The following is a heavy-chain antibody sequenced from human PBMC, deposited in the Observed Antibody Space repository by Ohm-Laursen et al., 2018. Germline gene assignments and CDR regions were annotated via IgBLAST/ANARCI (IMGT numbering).Heavy chain of an antibody. CDR2: LSGSGDTT. D-gene: IGHD5-24*01. J-gene: IGHJ5*02. CDR1: GFTFRWYA. Sequence: SLRLSCTASGFTFRWYAMSWVRQAPGKGLEWVSALSGSGDTTDYADSVEGRFTISRDNSQNMLYLQMNSLRAEDTAVYYCARVSRGTLQSPWGQGTLVTVSS. V-gene: IGHV3-23*01. CDR3: ARVSRGTLQSP.